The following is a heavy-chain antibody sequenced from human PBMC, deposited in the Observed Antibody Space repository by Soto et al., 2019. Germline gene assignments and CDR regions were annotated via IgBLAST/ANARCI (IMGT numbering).Heavy chain of an antibody. CDR3: ARRLRYCSGGSCYSDGYAFDI. J-gene: IGHJ3*02. CDR2: ITPNSGGT. CDR1: GYTFTAYY. Sequence: ASVKVSCKASGYTFTAYYMHWVRQAPGQGLEWMGWITPNSGGTKYAQKFQGWVTMTRDTSISTAYMELSRLRSDDMAMYYCARRLRYCSGGSCYSDGYAFDIWGQGTMVTVSS. V-gene: IGHV1-2*04. D-gene: IGHD2-15*01.